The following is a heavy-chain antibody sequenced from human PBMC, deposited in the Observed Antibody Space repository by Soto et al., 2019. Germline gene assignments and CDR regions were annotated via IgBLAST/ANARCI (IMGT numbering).Heavy chain of an antibody. CDR2: ISYSGTT. CDR3: ARTNYDYVWGSYRFDY. V-gene: IGHV4-30-4*01. Sequence: SETLSLTCTVSGCSISSGDYYWSWIRQPPGKGLEWIGYISYSGTTYYNPSLKSRVSISADTSKNQFSLKLSSVTAADTAVYYCARTNYDYVWGSYRFDYWGQGTLVTVSS. J-gene: IGHJ4*02. D-gene: IGHD3-16*02. CDR1: GCSISSGDYY.